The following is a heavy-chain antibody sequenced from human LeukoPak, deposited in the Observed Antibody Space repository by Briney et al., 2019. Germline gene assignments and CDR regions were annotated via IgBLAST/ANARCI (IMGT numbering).Heavy chain of an antibody. CDR1: GFTFSSYA. CDR2: ISYDGSNK. D-gene: IGHD6-19*01. J-gene: IGHJ4*02. Sequence: TGGSLRLSCAASGFTFSSYAMHWVRQAPGKGLEWVAVISYDGSNKYYADSVKGRFTISRDNSKNTLYLQMNSLRAEDTAVYYCARPPRGEQWLVLDFDYWGQGTLVTVSS. CDR3: ARPPRGEQWLVLDFDY. V-gene: IGHV3-30*04.